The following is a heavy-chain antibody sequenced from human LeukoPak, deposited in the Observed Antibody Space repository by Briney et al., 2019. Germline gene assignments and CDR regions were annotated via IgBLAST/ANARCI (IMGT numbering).Heavy chain of an antibody. Sequence: GGSLRLSCAASGFNFDLYAMTWVRQAPGKGLEWVASISGSGDDTYYAASVRGRFTISRDRSQTKLQMNSLRAEDTAMYYCAREWVVAVGPTNYLDYWGRGALVTVSS. V-gene: IGHV3-23*01. D-gene: IGHD1-26*01. CDR3: AREWVVAVGPTNYLDY. CDR2: ISGSGDDT. CDR1: GFNFDLYA. J-gene: IGHJ4*02.